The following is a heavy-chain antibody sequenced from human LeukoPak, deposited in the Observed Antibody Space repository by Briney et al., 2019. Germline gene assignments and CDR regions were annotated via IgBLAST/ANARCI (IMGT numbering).Heavy chain of an antibody. CDR3: AREKFTYGFDY. D-gene: IGHD3-10*01. CDR1: GCTFSSYN. Sequence: GGSLRLSCAATGCTFSSYNMNWVRQAPGKGLEWVSFISSSGNFIYYADSVKGRFTISRDNAKNSLFLQMNSLRAEDTAVYFCAREKFTYGFDYWGQGMLVTVSS. V-gene: IGHV3-21*01. CDR2: ISSSGNFI. J-gene: IGHJ4*02.